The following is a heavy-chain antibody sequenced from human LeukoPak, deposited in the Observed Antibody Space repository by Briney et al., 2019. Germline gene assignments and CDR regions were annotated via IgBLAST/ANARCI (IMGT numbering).Heavy chain of an antibody. V-gene: IGHV1-24*01. CDR1: GYTLTELS. J-gene: IGHJ4*02. Sequence: ASVKVSCKVSGYTLTELSMHWVRQAPGKGLEWMGGFDPEDGETIYAQKFQGRVTMTEDTSTDTAYMELSSLRSEDTAVYYCATNYYDSSGYYQIFDCWGQGTLVTVSS. CDR2: FDPEDGET. CDR3: ATNYYDSSGYYQIFDC. D-gene: IGHD3-22*01.